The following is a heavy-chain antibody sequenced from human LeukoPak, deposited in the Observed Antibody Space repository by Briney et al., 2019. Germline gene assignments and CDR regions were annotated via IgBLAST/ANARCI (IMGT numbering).Heavy chain of an antibody. CDR2: ISGYNGNT. Sequence: ASVKVSCKAYGYTFTDYGINWVRQAPGQGLEWMGWISGYNGNTHYAQKLQGRVSMTTDTSASTAYMELRSLRSDDTAVYYWARSPRDMVVAPTDDAFDIWAKEQWSPSLQ. CDR1: GYTFTDYG. J-gene: IGHJ3*02. D-gene: IGHD2-21*01. V-gene: IGHV1-18*01. CDR3: ARSPRDMVVAPTDDAFDI.